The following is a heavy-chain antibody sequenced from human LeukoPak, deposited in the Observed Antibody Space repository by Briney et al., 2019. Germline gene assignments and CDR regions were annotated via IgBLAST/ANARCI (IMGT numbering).Heavy chain of an antibody. CDR3: TTGGWTTYYYDGSGYQNAFDI. V-gene: IGHV3-15*01. CDR2: IKSKTDEGTT. D-gene: IGHD3-22*01. Sequence: PGGSLRLSCAASGFTLSNAWMSWVRPAAEKGLEWVGRIKSKTDEGTTDYAAPGKTRFSISRDDSTNTLYLQMNRLNSAATAVYYWTTGGWTTYYYDGSGYQNAFDIWGQGTMVTVSS. CDR1: GFTLSNAW. J-gene: IGHJ3*02.